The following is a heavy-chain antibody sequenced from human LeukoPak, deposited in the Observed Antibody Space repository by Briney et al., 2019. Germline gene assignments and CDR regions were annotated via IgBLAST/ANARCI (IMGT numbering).Heavy chain of an antibody. CDR1: GFTVSSDY. CDR2: IWSDGSNK. V-gene: IGHV3-33*08. Sequence: GGSLRLSCAASGFTVSSDYMSWVRQAPGKGLEWVAVIWSDGSNKYYADSVKGRFTISRDNSKNTLYLQMNSLRAEDTAVYYCARRSAVAGKGIDYWGQGTLVTVSS. J-gene: IGHJ4*02. CDR3: ARRSAVAGKGIDY. D-gene: IGHD6-19*01.